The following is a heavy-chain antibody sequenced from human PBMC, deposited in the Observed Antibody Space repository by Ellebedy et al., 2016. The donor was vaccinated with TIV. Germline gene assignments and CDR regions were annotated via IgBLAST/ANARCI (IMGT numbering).Heavy chain of an antibody. V-gene: IGHV3-30*18. Sequence: PGGSLRLSCAASGFTFSSYGMHWVRQAPGKGLEWVAVISYDESEKFYVDSVKGRFTISRDNSKKTLSLQMNSLRAEDTAVYYCAKSLLGGAAGRVYYYGMDVWGRGTTVSVSS. J-gene: IGHJ6*02. CDR3: AKSLLGGAAGRVYYYGMDV. D-gene: IGHD6-13*01. CDR2: ISYDESEK. CDR1: GFTFSSYG.